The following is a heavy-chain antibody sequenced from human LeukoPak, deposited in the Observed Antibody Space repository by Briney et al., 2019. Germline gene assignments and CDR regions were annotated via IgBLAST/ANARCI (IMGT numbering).Heavy chain of an antibody. CDR3: ARGRRHRSSWYIGPLDY. J-gene: IGHJ4*02. CDR2: INHSGST. CDR1: GFTFSSYG. Sequence: GSLRLSCAASGFTFSSYGMHWIRQPPGKGLEWIGEINHSGSTNYNPSLKSRVTISVDTSKNQFSLKLSSVTAADTAVYYCARGRRHRSSWYIGPLDYWGQGTLVTVSS. V-gene: IGHV4-34*01. D-gene: IGHD6-13*01.